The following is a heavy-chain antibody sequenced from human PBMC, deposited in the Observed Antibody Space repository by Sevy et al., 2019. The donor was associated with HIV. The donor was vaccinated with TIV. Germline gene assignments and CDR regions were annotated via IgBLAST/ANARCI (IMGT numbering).Heavy chain of an antibody. Sequence: LETLSLTCTVSGGSISSYYWSWILQPAGKGLEWIGRIDTSGSTNYNPSLKSRVTMSVDTSKNQFSLKLSSVTAADTAVYYCARGRSSSGWFDAFDIWGQGTMVTVSS. CDR2: IDTSGST. V-gene: IGHV4-4*07. J-gene: IGHJ3*02. D-gene: IGHD6-19*01. CDR1: GGSISSYY. CDR3: ARGRSSSGWFDAFDI.